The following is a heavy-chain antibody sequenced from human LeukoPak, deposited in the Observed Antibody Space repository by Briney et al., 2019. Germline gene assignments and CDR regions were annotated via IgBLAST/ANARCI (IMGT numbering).Heavy chain of an antibody. CDR2: ISYDGSNK. V-gene: IGHV3-30*03. Sequence: GGSLRLSCAASGFTFSSYGMHWVRQAPGKGLEWVAVISYDGSNKYYADSVKGRFTISRDNSKNTLYLQMNSLRAEDTAVYYCARDFDYYFDYWGQGTLVTVSP. J-gene: IGHJ4*02. CDR1: GFTFSSYG. D-gene: IGHD3-9*01. CDR3: ARDFDYYFDY.